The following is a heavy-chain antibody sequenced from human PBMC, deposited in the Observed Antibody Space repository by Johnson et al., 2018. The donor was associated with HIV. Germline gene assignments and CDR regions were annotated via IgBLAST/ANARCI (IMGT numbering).Heavy chain of an antibody. CDR1: GFTFSSYG. CDR2: IRYDGSKK. J-gene: IGHJ3*01. V-gene: IGHV3-30*02. CDR3: ARERSGTIAFDF. Sequence: QVQLVESGGGVVQPGGSLRLSCAASGFTFSSYGMHWVRQAPGKGLEWVALIRYDGSKKYYADSVKGRFTISRDNSKNSLYLQMNSLRAEDTAVYYCARERSGTIAFDFWGQGTLVTVSS. D-gene: IGHD1-7*01.